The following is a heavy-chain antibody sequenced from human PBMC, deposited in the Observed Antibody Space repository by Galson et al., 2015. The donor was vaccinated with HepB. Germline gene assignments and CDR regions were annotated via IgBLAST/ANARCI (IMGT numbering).Heavy chain of an antibody. CDR2: ISYDGSNK. CDR1: GFTFSSYA. Sequence: SLRLSCAASGFTFSSYAMHWVRQAPGKGLEWVAVISYDGSNKYYADSVKGRFTISRDNSKNTLYLQMNSLRAEDTAVYYCARGRSLTFGGVRRGFDPWGQGTLVTVSS. D-gene: IGHD3-16*01. V-gene: IGHV3-30*04. CDR3: ARGRSLTFGGVRRGFDP. J-gene: IGHJ5*02.